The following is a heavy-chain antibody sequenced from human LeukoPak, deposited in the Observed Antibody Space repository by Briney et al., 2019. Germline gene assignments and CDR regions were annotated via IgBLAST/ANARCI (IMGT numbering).Heavy chain of an antibody. Sequence: GGSLRLSCTASGFTFSNYWMNWVRQAPGKGLEWVAHIKEEGSDKYYVDSVKGRFTISRDKSKKTLYLQMNSLRAEDTAVYYCAKGDTTWELPHDYWGQGTLVTVSS. J-gene: IGHJ4*02. CDR1: GFTFSNYW. D-gene: IGHD1-26*01. V-gene: IGHV3-7*01. CDR3: AKGDTTWELPHDY. CDR2: IKEEGSDK.